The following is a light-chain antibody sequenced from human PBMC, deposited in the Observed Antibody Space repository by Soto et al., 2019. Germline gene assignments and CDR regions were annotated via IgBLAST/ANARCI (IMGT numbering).Light chain of an antibody. V-gene: IGKV3-20*01. Sequence: DIVLTQSPGTLSLSPGERATLSCRASRSVSSTYLAWYQHKPGQAPRLLIYGTSSRATGIPDRFSGSGSGTAFSLTISRLEPEDFAVYYCHQYGGSPGTFGGGTKVEIK. CDR1: RSVSSTY. CDR3: HQYGGSPGT. J-gene: IGKJ4*01. CDR2: GTS.